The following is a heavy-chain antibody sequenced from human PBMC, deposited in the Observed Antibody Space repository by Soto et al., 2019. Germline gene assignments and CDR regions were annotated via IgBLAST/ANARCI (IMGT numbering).Heavy chain of an antibody. CDR2: ISWDGGST. J-gene: IGHJ6*02. CDR3: AKDMGPMGYYYYGMDV. V-gene: IGHV3-43D*04. Sequence: PGGSLRLSCAASGFTFDDYAMHWVRQAPGKGLEWVSLISWDGGSTYYADSVKGRFTISGDNSKNSLYLQMNSLRAEDTALYYCAKDMGPMGYYYYGMDVWGQGTTVTVSS. CDR1: GFTFDDYA. D-gene: IGHD2-8*01.